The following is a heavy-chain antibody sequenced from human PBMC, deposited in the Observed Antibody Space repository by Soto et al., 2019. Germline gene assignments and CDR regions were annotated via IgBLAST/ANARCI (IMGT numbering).Heavy chain of an antibody. CDR3: ARHAGGWLVRDYYYYMDV. CDR1: GGSISSSSYY. J-gene: IGHJ6*03. CDR2: IYYSGST. Sequence: SETLSLTCTVSGGSISSSSYYWVWIRQPPGKGLEWIGSIYYSGSTYYNPSLKSRVTISVDTSKNQFSLKLSSVTAADTAVYYCARHAGGWLVRDYYYYMDVWGKGTTVTVSS. V-gene: IGHV4-39*01. D-gene: IGHD6-19*01.